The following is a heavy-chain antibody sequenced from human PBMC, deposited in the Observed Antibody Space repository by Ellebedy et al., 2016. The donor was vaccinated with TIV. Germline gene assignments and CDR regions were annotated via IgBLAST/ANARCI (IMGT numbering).Heavy chain of an antibody. J-gene: IGHJ4*02. Sequence: AASVKVSCKASGYTFSSYGVSWVRQAPGQGLEWMGWVRGNGDNIRYADKFQGRVTMTTDTSTSTAYMELRSLRSDDTAVYFCARDWPSTIVDYWGQGSLVTVSS. CDR3: ARDWPSTIVDY. CDR1: GYTFSSYG. CDR2: VRGNGDNI. D-gene: IGHD1-1*01. V-gene: IGHV1-18*01.